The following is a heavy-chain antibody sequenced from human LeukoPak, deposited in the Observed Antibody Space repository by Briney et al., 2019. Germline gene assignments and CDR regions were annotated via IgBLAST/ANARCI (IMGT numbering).Heavy chain of an antibody. J-gene: IGHJ4*02. Sequence: SGPALVKPTQTLTCTVSGFSLSTSEVGVGWIRQPPGKALEWLALIYWDDEKRHSPSLKSRLTITKDTSKNQVVLTMTNMDPVDTATYYCAHSHGYGSSWSGFDSWGQGTLVTVSS. V-gene: IGHV2-5*02. CDR2: IYWDDEK. CDR3: AHSHGYGSSWSGFDS. D-gene: IGHD6-13*01. CDR1: GFSLSTSEVG.